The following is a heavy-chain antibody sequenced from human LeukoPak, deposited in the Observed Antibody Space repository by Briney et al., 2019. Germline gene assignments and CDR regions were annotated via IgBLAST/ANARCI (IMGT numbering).Heavy chain of an antibody. V-gene: IGHV3-9*01. CDR3: AKDVDIVATMFDY. D-gene: IGHD5-12*01. J-gene: IGHJ4*02. Sequence: GGSLRLSCAASGFTFDDYAMHWVRQAPGKGLEWVSGISWNSGSIGYADSVKGRFTISRDNAKNSLYLQMNSLRAEDTALYYCAKDVDIVATMFDYRGQGTLVTVSS. CDR2: ISWNSGSI. CDR1: GFTFDDYA.